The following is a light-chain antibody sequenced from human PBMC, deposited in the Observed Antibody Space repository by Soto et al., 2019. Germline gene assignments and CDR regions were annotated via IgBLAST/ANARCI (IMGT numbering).Light chain of an antibody. Sequence: QSALTQPASVSGSLGQSITISCTGTTSDVGGYNYVSWYQQHPGKAPKLMIYDVSNRPSGVSSRFSGSKSGNTASLSISGLQAEDEADYYCSSYTSSSTLVFGTGTKVTVL. J-gene: IGLJ1*01. CDR3: SSYTSSSTLV. CDR2: DVS. CDR1: TSDVGGYNY. V-gene: IGLV2-14*01.